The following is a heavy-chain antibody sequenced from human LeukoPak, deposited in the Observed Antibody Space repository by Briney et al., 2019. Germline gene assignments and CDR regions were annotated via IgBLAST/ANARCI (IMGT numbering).Heavy chain of an antibody. D-gene: IGHD3-22*01. J-gene: IGHJ6*03. V-gene: IGHV4-39*01. Sequence: SETLSLTCTVSGGSISSSSYYWGWIRQPPGKGLEWIGSIYYSGSTYYNPSLKSRVTISVDTSKNQFSLKLSSVTAADTAVYYCARLPSPPYYYYYYYYMDVWGKGTTVTVSS. CDR1: GGSISSSSYY. CDR3: ARLPSPPYYYYYYYYMDV. CDR2: IYYSGST.